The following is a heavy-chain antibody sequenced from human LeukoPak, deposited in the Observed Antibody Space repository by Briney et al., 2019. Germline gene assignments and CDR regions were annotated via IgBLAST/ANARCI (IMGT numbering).Heavy chain of an antibody. CDR3: AIVVPAAMSYYYYGMDV. V-gene: IGHV1-69*13. Sequence: ASVKVSCKASGYTFTSYAMNWVRQAPGQGLEWMGGIIPIFGTANYAQKFQGRVTITADESTSTAYMELSSLRSEDTAVYYCAIVVPAAMSYYYYGMDVWGQGTTVTVSS. D-gene: IGHD2-2*01. J-gene: IGHJ6*02. CDR1: GYTFTSYA. CDR2: IIPIFGTA.